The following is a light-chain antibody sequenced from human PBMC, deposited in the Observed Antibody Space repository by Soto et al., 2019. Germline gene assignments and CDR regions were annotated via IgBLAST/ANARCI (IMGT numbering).Light chain of an antibody. V-gene: IGLV2-14*03. CDR2: EVS. CDR1: SNDVGAYNY. CDR3: SSHSSSSPYV. J-gene: IGLJ1*01. Sequence: QSALTQPASVSGSPGQSLTISCTGTSNDVGAYNYVSWYQQQPGKAPKLIIYEVSHRPSGVSNRFSGSKSGNTASLTISALNVEDEADYFCSSHSSSSPYVLGPGTKLTGL.